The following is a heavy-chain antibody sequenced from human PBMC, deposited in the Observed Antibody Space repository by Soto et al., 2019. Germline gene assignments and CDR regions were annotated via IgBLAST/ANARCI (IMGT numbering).Heavy chain of an antibody. V-gene: IGHV4-31*03. CDR2: IYYSGST. Sequence: PSETLSLTCTVSGGSISSGGYYWSWIRQHPGKGLEWIGYIYYSGSTYYNPSLKSRVTISVDTSKNQFSLKLSSVTAADTAVYYCARGMHDFWSGQNGDAFDIWGQGTMVTVSS. CDR1: GGSISSGGYY. D-gene: IGHD3-3*01. J-gene: IGHJ3*02. CDR3: ARGMHDFWSGQNGDAFDI.